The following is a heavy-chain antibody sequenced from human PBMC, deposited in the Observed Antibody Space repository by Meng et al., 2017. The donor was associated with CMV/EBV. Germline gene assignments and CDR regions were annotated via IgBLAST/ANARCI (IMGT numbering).Heavy chain of an antibody. CDR1: GGSSSRSNW. D-gene: IGHD3-3*01. CDR3: ARKRYDFWSGYFGP. J-gene: IGHJ5*02. Sequence: ASGGSSSRSNWWSWVRQPPGKGLEWIGEIYHSGSTNYNPSLKSRVTISVDKSKNQFSLKLSSVTAADTAVYYCARKRYDFWSGYFGPWGQGTLVTVSS. CDR2: IYHSGST. V-gene: IGHV4-4*02.